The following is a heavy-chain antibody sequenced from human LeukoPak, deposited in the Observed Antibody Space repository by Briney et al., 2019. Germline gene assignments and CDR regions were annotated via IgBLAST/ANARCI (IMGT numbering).Heavy chain of an antibody. V-gene: IGHV3-73*01. CDR3: TRGSGNNWFDP. Sequence: GGSLRLSCAASGFTFSGSAMHWVRQASGKGLEWVGRIRSKANSYATAYAASVKGRFTISRDDSKNTVYLQMNSLKTEDTAVYYCTRGSGNNWFDPWGQGTLVTVSS. CDR1: GFTFSGSA. CDR2: IRSKANSYAT. D-gene: IGHD6-25*01. J-gene: IGHJ5*02.